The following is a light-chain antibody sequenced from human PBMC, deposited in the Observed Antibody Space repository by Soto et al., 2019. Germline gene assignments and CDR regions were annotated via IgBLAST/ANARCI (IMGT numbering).Light chain of an antibody. CDR2: GAS. CDR3: QQYSSPPAT. V-gene: IGKV3-20*01. Sequence: TVLTQSPGPLSLSPGERATLSCRASQSVRSSYLAWYQQKPGQTPRLLIYGASSRATGIPDRFSGSGSGTDFTLTISRLEPEDFAVYFCQQYSSPPATFGQGTKVEIK. J-gene: IGKJ1*01. CDR1: QSVRSSY.